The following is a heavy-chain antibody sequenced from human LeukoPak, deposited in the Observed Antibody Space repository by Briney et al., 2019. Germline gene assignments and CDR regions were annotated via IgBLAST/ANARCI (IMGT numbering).Heavy chain of an antibody. CDR1: GFTPRSDW. D-gene: IGHD5-18*01. Sequence: PLGSLRLSPAPPGFTPRSDWMRSVRQAPRKRLERVANINQEGSETYYVDSVKGRFTMSRDNAKNSLYLQMNSLRAEDTAVYYCARHRGYSYGYRDYWGQGTLVTVSS. CDR2: INQEGSET. V-gene: IGHV3-7*01. CDR3: ARHRGYSYGYRDY. J-gene: IGHJ4*02.